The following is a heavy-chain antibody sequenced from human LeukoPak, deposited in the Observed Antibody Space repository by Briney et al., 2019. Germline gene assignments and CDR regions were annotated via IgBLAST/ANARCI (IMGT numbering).Heavy chain of an antibody. J-gene: IGHJ6*02. Sequence: ASGKVSCKASGYSFTSYYMHWVRQAPGQGLEWMGIINPSGGSTSYAQKFQGRVTMTRDTSTSTAYMGLSSLRPEATAVYYCARCAQLRYYGRDVWGQGATVTASS. CDR2: INPSGGST. V-gene: IGHV1-46*01. D-gene: IGHD1-1*01. CDR1: GYSFTSYY. CDR3: ARCAQLRYYGRDV.